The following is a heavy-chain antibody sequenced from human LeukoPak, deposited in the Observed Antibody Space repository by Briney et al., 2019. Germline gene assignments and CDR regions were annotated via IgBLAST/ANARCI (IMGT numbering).Heavy chain of an antibody. V-gene: IGHV3-30-3*02. CDR2: ISYDGSNK. CDR3: AKPYSSGWYFGY. J-gene: IGHJ4*02. D-gene: IGHD6-19*01. CDR1: GFTFSSYA. Sequence: PGGSLRLSCAASGFTFSSYAMHWVRQAPGKGLEWVAVISYDGSNKYYADSVKGRFTISRDNSKNTLYLQMNSLRAEDTAVYYCAKPYSSGWYFGYWGQGTLVTVSS.